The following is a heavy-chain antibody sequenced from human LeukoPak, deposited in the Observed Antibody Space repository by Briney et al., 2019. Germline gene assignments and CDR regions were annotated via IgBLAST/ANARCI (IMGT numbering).Heavy chain of an antibody. J-gene: IGHJ4*02. CDR1: GFIFSHYY. Sequence: QPGGSLRLSCAASGFIFSHYYMSWIRQAPGKGLEWVSYISSSGSSIYYADSVKGRFTISRDNAKNSLYLQMNSLRAEDTAVYYCARTTGYYDSSGYLWGQGALVTVSS. D-gene: IGHD3-22*01. V-gene: IGHV3-11*01. CDR3: ARTTGYYDSSGYL. CDR2: ISSSGSSI.